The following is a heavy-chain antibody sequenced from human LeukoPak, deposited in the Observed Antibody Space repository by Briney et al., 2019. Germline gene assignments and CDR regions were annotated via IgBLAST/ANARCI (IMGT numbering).Heavy chain of an antibody. CDR1: GFTVSSNY. J-gene: IGHJ5*02. Sequence: GGSLRLSCAASGFTVSSNYMSWVRQAPGKGLEWVSVIYSGGSTYYADSVKGRFTISRHNSKNTLYLQMNSLRAEDTAVYYCARVGYRGERYNWFDPWGQGTLVTVSS. V-gene: IGHV3-53*04. CDR3: ARVGYRGERYNWFDP. CDR2: IYSGGST. D-gene: IGHD1-1*01.